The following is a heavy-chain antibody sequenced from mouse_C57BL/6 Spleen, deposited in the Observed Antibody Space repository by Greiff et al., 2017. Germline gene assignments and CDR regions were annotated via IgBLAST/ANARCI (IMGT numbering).Heavy chain of an antibody. D-gene: IGHD1-1*02. CDR2: IGPNSGCT. CDR1: GFTFTSYW. Sequence: QVQLQQSGAELVKPGASVKLSCKASGFTFTSYWMHWVQQRPGRGLEWIGRIGPNSGCTKYNEKCKSKATLTVDKRSRTTYMQLSSLTSEDSAVYDCASYYDGYAMDYWGQGTSVTVSS. V-gene: IGHV1-72*01. J-gene: IGHJ4*01. CDR3: ASYYDGYAMDY.